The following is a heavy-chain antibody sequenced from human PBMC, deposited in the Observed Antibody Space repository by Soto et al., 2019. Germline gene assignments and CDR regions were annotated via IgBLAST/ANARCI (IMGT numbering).Heavy chain of an antibody. Sequence: QITLKESGPSPVKPTQTLTVTCTFSGFSLSHIGVGVAWIRQPPGKALEWLALIYGDNDKRYSPSLKTRLTITKDTSKNQVVLTMTNMDPVDTATYYCAHCTLDEYGDYDPGTSHVFDSWGQGTLVTVSS. D-gene: IGHD4-17*01. V-gene: IGHV2-5*02. J-gene: IGHJ4*02. CDR3: AHCTLDEYGDYDPGTSHVFDS. CDR1: GFSLSHIGVG. CDR2: IYGDNDK.